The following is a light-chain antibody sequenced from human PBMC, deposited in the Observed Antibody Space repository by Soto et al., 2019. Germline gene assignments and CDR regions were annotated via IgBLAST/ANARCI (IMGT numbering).Light chain of an antibody. V-gene: IGKV1-39*01. Sequence: DIQMTQSPSSLSASVGDGVTITCRASQTITKYLNWYQHRPGKAPKLLIYAASTLQRGVPSRFSGSGSGTDFTLTISSLQPEDFATYYCQQSYNTPCTFGQGTKVDIK. CDR3: QQSYNTPCT. CDR2: AAS. CDR1: QTITKY. J-gene: IGKJ2*02.